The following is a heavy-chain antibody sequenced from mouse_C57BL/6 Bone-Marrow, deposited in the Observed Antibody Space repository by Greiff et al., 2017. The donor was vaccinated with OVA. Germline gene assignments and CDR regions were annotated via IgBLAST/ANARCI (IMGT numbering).Heavy chain of an antibody. Sequence: QVQLQQSGPELVKPGASVKVSCKASGYAFSNSWMDWVKQRPGQGLEWIGRINPGGGGTNYNGKFKGKATLTADKSSSTAYMQLSSLTSEDSAVXFCVSSQYYFVLGWGQGTTLTVSS. D-gene: IGHD1-1*01. CDR3: VSSQYYFVLG. CDR2: INPGGGGT. V-gene: IGHV1-82*01. CDR1: GYAFSNSW. J-gene: IGHJ2*01.